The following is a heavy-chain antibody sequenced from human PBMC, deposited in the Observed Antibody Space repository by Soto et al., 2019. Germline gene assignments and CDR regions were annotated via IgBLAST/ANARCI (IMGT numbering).Heavy chain of an antibody. J-gene: IGHJ4*02. CDR2: IYYSGST. CDR3: ARERVAYGDYSSGNFDY. V-gene: IGHV4-30-4*01. D-gene: IGHD4-17*01. Sequence: PSETLSLTCTVSGGSISSGDYYWSWIRQPPGKGLEWIGYIYYSGSTYYNPSLKSRVTISVDTSKNQFSLKLSSVTAADTAVYYCARERVAYGDYSSGNFDYWGQGTLVTVSS. CDR1: GGSISSGDYY.